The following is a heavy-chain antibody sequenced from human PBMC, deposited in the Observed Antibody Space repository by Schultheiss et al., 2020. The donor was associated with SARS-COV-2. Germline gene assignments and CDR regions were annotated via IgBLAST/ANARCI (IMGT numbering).Heavy chain of an antibody. Sequence: GGSLRLSCAASGFTFSSYEMNWVRQAPGKGLEWVSYISSSGSTIYYADSVKGRFTISRDNAKNSLYLQMNSLRAEDTAVYYCARQYYYGSGTFDYWGQGTLVTVSS. CDR3: ARQYYYGSGTFDY. CDR1: GFTFSSYE. D-gene: IGHD3-10*01. CDR2: ISSSGSTI. V-gene: IGHV3-48*03. J-gene: IGHJ4*02.